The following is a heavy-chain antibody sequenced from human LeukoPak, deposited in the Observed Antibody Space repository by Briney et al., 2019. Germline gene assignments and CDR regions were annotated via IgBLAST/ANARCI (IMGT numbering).Heavy chain of an antibody. CDR3: VRDSPYSSGWYRFFDL. Sequence: PSETLSLTCTVSDVSVTTRDSYWGWIRQPPGKGLEWIGRAYYSGSTYFNPSLKSRLSISVDTSKNQFSLRLTSVTAADTAVYYCVRDSPYSSGWYRFFDLWGRGTLVTVTS. CDR1: DVSVTTRDSY. V-gene: IGHV4-39*07. CDR2: AYYSGST. J-gene: IGHJ2*01. D-gene: IGHD6-19*01.